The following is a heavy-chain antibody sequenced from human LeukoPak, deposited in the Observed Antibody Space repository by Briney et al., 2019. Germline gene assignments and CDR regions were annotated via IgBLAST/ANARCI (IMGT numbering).Heavy chain of an antibody. CDR1: GYSFTNSW. J-gene: IGHJ3*02. D-gene: IGHD4-23*01. CDR3: AKLTTVVTPRAFDI. V-gene: IGHV5-51*01. CDR2: IFPGDSDT. Sequence: GESLKISCEGSGYSFTNSWIAWVRQVPGKGLEWMGIIFPGDSDTRYSPSFQGQVTISADKSINTAYLQWSSLKASDTAMYYCAKLTTVVTPRAFDIWGLGTLVTVSS.